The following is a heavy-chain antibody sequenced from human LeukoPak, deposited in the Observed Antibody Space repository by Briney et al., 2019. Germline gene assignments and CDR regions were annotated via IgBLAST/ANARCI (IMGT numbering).Heavy chain of an antibody. J-gene: IGHJ4*02. D-gene: IGHD2-15*01. Sequence: GESLKISCKGSGYTFTSNWIGWVRQMPGGGLEWMGILYPGDSDPRYSPSFQGQVTFSADNSISTAYLQWSSLKASDTAMYYCARLVQGYCSGGSCYYFDYWGQGTLVTVSS. CDR1: GYTFTSNW. CDR2: LYPGDSDP. V-gene: IGHV5-51*01. CDR3: ARLVQGYCSGGSCYYFDY.